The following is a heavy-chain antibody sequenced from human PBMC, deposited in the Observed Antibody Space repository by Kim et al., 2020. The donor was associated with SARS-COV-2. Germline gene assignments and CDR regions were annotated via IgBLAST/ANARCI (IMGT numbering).Heavy chain of an antibody. CDR1: GYTFTSYG. CDR2: ISAYNGNT. D-gene: IGHD3-16*02. CDR3: ARDLNDYVWGSYRYTDCYYGMDV. Sequence: ASVKVSCKASGYTFTSYGISWVRQAPGQGLEWMGWISAYNGNTNYAQKLQGRVTMTTDTSTSTAYMELRSLRSDDTAVYYCARDLNDYVWGSYRYTDCYYGMDVWGQGTTVTVSS. V-gene: IGHV1-18*01. J-gene: IGHJ6*02.